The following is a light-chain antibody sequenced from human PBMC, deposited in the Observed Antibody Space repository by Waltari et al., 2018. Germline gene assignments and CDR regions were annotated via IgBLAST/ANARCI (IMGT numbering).Light chain of an antibody. CDR1: QSVGSN. V-gene: IGKV3-15*01. Sequence: EIVMTQSPATLSVSPGERVPLACRASQSVGSNLAWYQQKPGQTPRLLIYGASTRATGIAARFSGSGSGTEFTLTISSLQSEDFAVYYCQQYNQWPPITFGPGTKVDIK. J-gene: IGKJ3*01. CDR3: QQYNQWPPIT. CDR2: GAS.